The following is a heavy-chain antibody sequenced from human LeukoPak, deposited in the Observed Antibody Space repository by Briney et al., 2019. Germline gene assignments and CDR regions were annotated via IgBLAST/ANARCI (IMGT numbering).Heavy chain of an antibody. CDR1: GFTFSSYH. D-gene: IGHD5-18*01. V-gene: IGHV3-21*01. CDR2: ISSSSRYI. CDR3: ARRAATERGHSYGLDY. Sequence: GGSLRLSCEVSGFTFSSYHMNWVRQAPGKGLEWVSSISSSSRYIYYADSMTGRFTISRDNAKNSLYLQMHSLRAEDTAIYYCARRAATERGHSYGLDYWGQGTLVTVSS. J-gene: IGHJ4*02.